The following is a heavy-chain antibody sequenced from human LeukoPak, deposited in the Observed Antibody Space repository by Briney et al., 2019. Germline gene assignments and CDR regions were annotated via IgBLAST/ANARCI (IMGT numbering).Heavy chain of an antibody. CDR2: ISSNGGST. V-gene: IGHV3-64D*06. D-gene: IGHD3-22*01. J-gene: IGHJ3*02. CDR1: GFSFSSYA. Sequence: GGSLRLSCSASGFSFSSYAMHWVRQAPGKGLEYVSAISSNGGSTYYADSVKGRFTIYREHSKNTMYLRMRSLRAEDTAVYYCVKELRRGFYDSSGYSGDAFDIWGEGTMVTVSS. CDR3: VKELRRGFYDSSGYSGDAFDI.